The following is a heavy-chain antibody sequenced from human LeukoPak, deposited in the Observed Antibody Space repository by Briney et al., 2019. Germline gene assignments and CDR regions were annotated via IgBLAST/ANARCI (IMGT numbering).Heavy chain of an antibody. J-gene: IGHJ4*02. V-gene: IGHV3-48*01. D-gene: IGHD3-10*01. Sequence: PGGSLRLSCAASGFTFSSYMMNWVRQAPGRGLEWVSYISSSSGTMYYTDSVKGRFTISRDNAKNSLYLQMNSLRAEDPAVYYCAGGQWFGDLLFGWGRGTLVTVSS. CDR2: ISSSSGTM. CDR3: AGGQWFGDLLFG. CDR1: GFTFSSYM.